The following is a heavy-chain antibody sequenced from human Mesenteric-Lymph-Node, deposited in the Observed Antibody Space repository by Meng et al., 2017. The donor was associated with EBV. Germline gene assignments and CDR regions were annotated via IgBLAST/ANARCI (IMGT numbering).Heavy chain of an antibody. Sequence: QLHQWGARLLEPSDTLSRTGAASGGSFSGYHWSWNRQPPGKGLEYIGEISQSGDTNYNPSLKSRVTISVDTSRNQFSLKMRSVTAADTAVYYCARGTIFGIVVTYFDYWSQGNLVTVSS. CDR2: ISQSGDT. V-gene: IGHV4-34*01. D-gene: IGHD3-3*01. CDR1: GGSFSGYH. J-gene: IGHJ4*02. CDR3: ARGTIFGIVVTYFDY.